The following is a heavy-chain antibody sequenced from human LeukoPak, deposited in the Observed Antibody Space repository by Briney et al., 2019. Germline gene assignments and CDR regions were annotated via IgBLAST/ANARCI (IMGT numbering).Heavy chain of an antibody. Sequence: SETLSLTCTVSGGSISSSSYYWGWIRQPPGKGLEWIGSIYYSGSTYYNPPLKSRVTISVDTSKNQFSLKLSSVTAADTAVYYCARASIAAADFDYWGQGTLVTVSS. CDR2: IYYSGST. D-gene: IGHD6-13*01. CDR1: GGSISSSSYY. V-gene: IGHV4-39*07. CDR3: ARASIAAADFDY. J-gene: IGHJ4*02.